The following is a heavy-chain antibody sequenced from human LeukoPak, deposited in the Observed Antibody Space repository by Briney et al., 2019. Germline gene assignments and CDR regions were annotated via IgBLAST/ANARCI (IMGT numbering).Heavy chain of an antibody. Sequence: GGSLSLSCAASGFTFSSYAMSWVRQAPGEGLEWVSAISGSGGSTYYADSVTGRFTISRDNSKNTLYLQMNSLRAEDTAVYYCAKDLSGIAVAGTAPYYYYYGMDVWGQGTTVTVS. J-gene: IGHJ6*02. V-gene: IGHV3-23*01. CDR1: GFTFSSYA. CDR3: AKDLSGIAVAGTAPYYYYYGMDV. CDR2: ISGSGGST. D-gene: IGHD6-19*01.